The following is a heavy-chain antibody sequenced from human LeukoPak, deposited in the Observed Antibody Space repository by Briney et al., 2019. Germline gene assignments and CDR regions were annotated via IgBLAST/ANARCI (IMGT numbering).Heavy chain of an antibody. CDR2: IYYSGST. V-gene: IGHV4-59*01. CDR1: GGSISSYY. D-gene: IGHD5-18*01. J-gene: IGHJ4*02. Sequence: KPSETLSLTCTVSGGSISSYYWSRIRQPPGKGLEWIGYIYYSGSTNYNPSFKSRVTISVDTSKNQFSLKLSSVTAADTAVYYCAREDTAIGYWGQGTLVTVSS. CDR3: AREDTAIGY.